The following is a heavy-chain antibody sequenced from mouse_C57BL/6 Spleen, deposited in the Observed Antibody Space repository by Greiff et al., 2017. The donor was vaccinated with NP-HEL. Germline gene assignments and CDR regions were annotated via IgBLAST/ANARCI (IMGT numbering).Heavy chain of an antibody. CDR3: TRVTTGYYYAMDY. CDR1: GFTFSSYA. V-gene: IGHV5-9-1*02. J-gene: IGHJ4*01. CDR2: ISSGGDYI. D-gene: IGHD1-1*01. Sequence: EVHLVESGEGLVKPGGSLKLSCAASGFTFSSYAMSWVRQTPEKRLEWVAYISSGGDYIYYADTVKGRFTISRDNARNTLYLQMSSLKSEDTAMYYCTRVTTGYYYAMDYWGQGTSVTVSS.